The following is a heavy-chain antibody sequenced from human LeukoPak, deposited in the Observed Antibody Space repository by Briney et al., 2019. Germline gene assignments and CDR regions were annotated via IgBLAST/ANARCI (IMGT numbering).Heavy chain of an antibody. V-gene: IGHV1-2*02. CDR1: GYTITDYY. D-gene: IGHD5-12*01. CDR2: IIPNTGGT. J-gene: IGHJ4*02. CDR3: ARGARPWQGYYFDY. Sequence: GASVKVSCKASGYTITDYYLHWVRQAPGQGLEWMGWIIPNTGGTNYAQKFQGRVTMTRDTSISSAYMELRRLRSDDTAVYYCARGARPWQGYYFDYWGQGTLVTVSS.